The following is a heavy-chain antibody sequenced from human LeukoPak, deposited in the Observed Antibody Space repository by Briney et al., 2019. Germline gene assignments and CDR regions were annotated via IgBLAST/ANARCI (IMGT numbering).Heavy chain of an antibody. D-gene: IGHD3-22*01. CDR2: VDYSDGDT. CDR1: GFTLSSYE. Sequence: GGSLRLSCIASGFTLSSYEMSWIRQAPGKGLEWVSSVDYSDGDTHYADSVMGRFTISRDNSKNTLYLQMNSLRAEDTAVYYCAKDVGYYDSSGYYSTWGQGTLVTVSS. V-gene: IGHV3-23*01. J-gene: IGHJ5*02. CDR3: AKDVGYYDSSGYYST.